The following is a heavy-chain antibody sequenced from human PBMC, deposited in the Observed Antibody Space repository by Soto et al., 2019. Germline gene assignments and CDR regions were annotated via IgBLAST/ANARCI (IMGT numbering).Heavy chain of an antibody. Sequence: NPSETLSLTCTVSGGSISSGDYYWSWIRQPPGKGLEWIGYISYSGSTYYNPSLKSRVSISVDTSKNQFSLKVSSVTAADTAVYYCATVRGSTSYYFDYWGQGTLVTVSS. J-gene: IGHJ4*02. CDR3: ATVRGSTSYYFDY. CDR2: ISYSGST. D-gene: IGHD1-26*01. CDR1: GGSISSGDYY. V-gene: IGHV4-30-4*01.